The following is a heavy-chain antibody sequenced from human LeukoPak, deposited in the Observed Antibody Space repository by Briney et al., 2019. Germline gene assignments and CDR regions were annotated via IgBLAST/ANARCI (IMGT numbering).Heavy chain of an antibody. V-gene: IGHV1-18*01. D-gene: IGHD3-3*01. CDR1: GYTFTSYG. CDR3: ARGGGYYTWFDP. CDR2: ISAYNGNT. Sequence: GASVKVSCKASGYTFTSYGISWVRQAPGQGLEWMGWISAYNGNTNYAQKFQGRVTMTRDTSISTAYMELSRLRSDDTAVYYCARGGGYYTWFDPWGQGTLVTVSS. J-gene: IGHJ5*02.